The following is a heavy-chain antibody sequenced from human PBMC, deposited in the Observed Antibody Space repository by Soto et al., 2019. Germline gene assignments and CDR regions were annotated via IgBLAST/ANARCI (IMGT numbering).Heavy chain of an antibody. CDR3: ARAGMAAARSGEYAMDV. V-gene: IGHV1-2*02. Sequence: QVQLVQSGAEVKRPGASVMVSCKASGYTFTGYYIHWVRQAPGQGLEWLGWINPNSGGTKFAQKFQGRVTMARDTSISTAYMELSGLTSDDTAVYHCARAGMAAARSGEYAMDVWGQGTTVTVSS. J-gene: IGHJ6*02. CDR1: GYTFTGYY. CDR2: INPNSGGT. D-gene: IGHD6-25*01.